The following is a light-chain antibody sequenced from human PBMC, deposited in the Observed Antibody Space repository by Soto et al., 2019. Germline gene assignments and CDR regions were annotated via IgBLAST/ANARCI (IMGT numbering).Light chain of an antibody. J-gene: IGLJ2*01. Sequence: QSALTQPASVSGSPGQSITISCTGTSSDVGGSGLVSWYQFHPGKAPKLLIFEGFKRPSGVSNRFSGSKSGSTASLTISGLQAEDEAEYYCCSYAGRSTWDVVFGGGTQLTVL. V-gene: IGLV2-23*01. CDR1: SSDVGGSGL. CDR3: CSYAGRSTWDVV. CDR2: EGF.